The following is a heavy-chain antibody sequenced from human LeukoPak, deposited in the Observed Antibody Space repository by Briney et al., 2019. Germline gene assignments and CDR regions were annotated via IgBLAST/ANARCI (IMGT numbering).Heavy chain of an antibody. Sequence: GSLRLSCAASGFTFSDYYMSWVRQAPGKGLEWVSVIYNGGSTHYADSVKGRFTISRDNSKNTLDLQMNSLRVEDTAVYYCARALSGSWYHSLDYWPQGTLV. D-gene: IGHD6-13*01. V-gene: IGHV3-66*01. J-gene: IGHJ4*02. CDR3: ARALSGSWYHSLDY. CDR2: IYNGGST. CDR1: GFTFSDYY.